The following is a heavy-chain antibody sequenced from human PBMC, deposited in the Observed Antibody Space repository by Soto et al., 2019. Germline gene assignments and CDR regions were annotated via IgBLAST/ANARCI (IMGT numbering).Heavy chain of an antibody. D-gene: IGHD3-9*01. Sequence: SETLSLTCTVSGGSISSGGYSWSWIRQHPGKGLEWIGYIYYSGSTYYNPSLTSRVTISVDTSKNQFSLKLSSVTAADTAVYYCARGGTYYDILTGPGPFDYWGQGTLVTVSS. CDR2: IYYSGST. V-gene: IGHV4-31*03. J-gene: IGHJ4*02. CDR3: ARGGTYYDILTGPGPFDY. CDR1: GGSISSGGYS.